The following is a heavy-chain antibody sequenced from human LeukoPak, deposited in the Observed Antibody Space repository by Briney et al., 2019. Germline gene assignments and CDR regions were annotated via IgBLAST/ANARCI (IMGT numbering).Heavy chain of an antibody. J-gene: IGHJ5*02. CDR1: GGTFSSYA. CDR2: IIPIFGTA. CDR3: ARNAVLRYFDAHLNWFDP. Sequence: SVKVSCKASGGTFSSYAISWVRQAPGQGLEWMGGIIPIFGTANYAQKFQGRVTITVDESTSTAYMELGSLRSEATAVYYCARNAVLRYFDAHLNWFDPWGQGTLVTVSS. D-gene: IGHD3-9*01. V-gene: IGHV1-69*13.